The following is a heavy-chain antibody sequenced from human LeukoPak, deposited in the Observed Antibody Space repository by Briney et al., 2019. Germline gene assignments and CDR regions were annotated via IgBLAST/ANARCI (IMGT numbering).Heavy chain of an antibody. D-gene: IGHD3-9*01. CDR3: ARVNFDHAFDI. CDR2: IIPILGTV. Sequence: ASVKVSCKASGGTFSSFGISWVRQAPGQGLEWMGRIIPILGTVNYAQNFQGRVTITTDESTRTAYMDVSSLRSEDTAVYYCARVNFDHAFDIWGQGTMVTVSS. J-gene: IGHJ3*02. CDR1: GGTFSSFG. V-gene: IGHV1-69*11.